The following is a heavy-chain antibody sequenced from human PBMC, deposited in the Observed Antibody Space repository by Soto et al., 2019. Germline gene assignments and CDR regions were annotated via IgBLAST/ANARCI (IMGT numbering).Heavy chain of an antibody. Sequence: PGGSLRLSCAASGFTFSSYAMSWFRQAPGKGLEWVSAMSGSGGSTYYADSVKGRFTISRDNSKNTLYLQMNSLRAEDTAVYYCAKVGDSSGYYYPGAFDIWGQGTMVTVSS. V-gene: IGHV3-23*01. CDR1: GFTFSSYA. CDR2: MSGSGGST. J-gene: IGHJ3*02. CDR3: AKVGDSSGYYYPGAFDI. D-gene: IGHD3-22*01.